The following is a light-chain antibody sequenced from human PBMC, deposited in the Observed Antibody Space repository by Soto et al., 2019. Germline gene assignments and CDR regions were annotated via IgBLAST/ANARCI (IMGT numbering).Light chain of an antibody. CDR2: WAS. J-gene: IGKJ2*01. Sequence: DIVMTQSSDSLAVSLGDRATINCKSSQSVLYSSNNKHYLAWYQQKPGQSPKLLIYWASTRESGVPDRFSGSGSGTDFTLTISSLQAEDVALYYCLQNYNTPFTFGQGTKLEI. CDR3: LQNYNTPFT. V-gene: IGKV4-1*01. CDR1: QSVLYSSNNKHY.